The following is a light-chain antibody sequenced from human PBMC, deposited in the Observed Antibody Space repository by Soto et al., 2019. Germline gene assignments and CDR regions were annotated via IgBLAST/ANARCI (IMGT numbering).Light chain of an antibody. CDR3: QQYYTSPFT. Sequence: DIVMTQSPDSLAASLGERAIISCTSSRSVLSSSNNKNYLAWYQQKPRQPPKLLIYWASTRESGVPDRFIGSGSGTEFTLTISSLQAEDVAFYYCQQYYTSPFTFGPGTKVYIK. CDR1: RSVLSSSNNKNY. J-gene: IGKJ3*01. V-gene: IGKV4-1*01. CDR2: WAS.